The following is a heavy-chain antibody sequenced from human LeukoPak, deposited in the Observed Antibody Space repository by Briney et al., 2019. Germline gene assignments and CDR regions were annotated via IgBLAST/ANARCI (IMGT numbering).Heavy chain of an antibody. CDR2: IYYSGST. V-gene: IGHV4-39*07. J-gene: IGHJ4*02. D-gene: IGHD6-13*01. Sequence: SETLSLTCTVSGGSISSSSYYWGWIRQPPGKGLEWIGSIYYSGSTYYNPSLKSRVAISVDTSKNQFSLKLSSVTAADTAVYYCARAYSWSTPFDYWGQGTLVTVSS. CDR1: GGSISSSSYY. CDR3: ARAYSWSTPFDY.